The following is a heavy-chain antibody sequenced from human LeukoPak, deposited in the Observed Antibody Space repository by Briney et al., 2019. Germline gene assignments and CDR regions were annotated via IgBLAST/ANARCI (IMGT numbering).Heavy chain of an antibody. CDR3: ASEYYYGSGHLLGAFDY. Sequence: ASVKVSCKASGYNFNSYDINWVRQAPGQGLEWMGWMNPNSGNTGYAQKFQGRVTMTTDTSISTAYMEMTTLTSEDTAVYYCASEYYYGSGHLLGAFDYWGQGTLVTVSS. CDR1: GYNFNSYD. J-gene: IGHJ4*02. CDR2: MNPNSGNT. V-gene: IGHV1-8*02. D-gene: IGHD3-10*01.